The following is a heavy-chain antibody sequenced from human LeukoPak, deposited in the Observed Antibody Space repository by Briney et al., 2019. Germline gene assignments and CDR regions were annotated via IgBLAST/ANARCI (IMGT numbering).Heavy chain of an antibody. Sequence: PGGSLRLSCAASGFTFSSYAMSWVRQAPGKGLEWVSAIRGSGGSAYYADSVKGRFTISRDNSKNTLYLQMNSLRAEDTAVYYCAKAYCSSTSCYQGYWGQGTLVIVSS. V-gene: IGHV3-23*01. CDR1: GFTFSSYA. CDR2: IRGSGGSA. D-gene: IGHD2-2*01. J-gene: IGHJ4*02. CDR3: AKAYCSSTSCYQGY.